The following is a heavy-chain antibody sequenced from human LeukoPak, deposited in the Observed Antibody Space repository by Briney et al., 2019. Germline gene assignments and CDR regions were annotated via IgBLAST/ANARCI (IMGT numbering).Heavy chain of an antibody. CDR1: GGSISSSSYY. CDR3: ARVPYYYDSSGYYWAGFDY. J-gene: IGHJ4*02. V-gene: IGHV4-39*07. CDR2: IYYSGST. D-gene: IGHD3-22*01. Sequence: SETLSLTCTVSGGSISSSSYYWGWIRQPPGKGLEWIGSIYYSGSTYYNPSLKSRVTISVDTSKNQFSLKLSSVTAADTAVYYCARVPYYYDSSGYYWAGFDYWGQGTLVTVSS.